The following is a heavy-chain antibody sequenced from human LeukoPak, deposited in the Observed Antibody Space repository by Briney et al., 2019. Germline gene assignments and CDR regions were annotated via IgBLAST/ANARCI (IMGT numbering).Heavy chain of an antibody. Sequence: GGSLRLSCAASGFTFSSYEMNWVRQAPGKGLEWVSYISSSGSTIYYADSVKGRFTISRDNSKNTLYLQMNSLRAEDTAVYYCAKDSPVGATGYFDYWGQGTLVTVSS. CDR3: AKDSPVGATGYFDY. J-gene: IGHJ4*02. D-gene: IGHD1-26*01. CDR1: GFTFSSYE. V-gene: IGHV3-48*03. CDR2: ISSSGSTI.